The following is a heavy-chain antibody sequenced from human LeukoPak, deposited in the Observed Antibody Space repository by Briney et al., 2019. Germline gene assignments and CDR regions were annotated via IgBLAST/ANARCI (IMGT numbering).Heavy chain of an antibody. Sequence: SETLSLTCTVSGGSISSYYWSWIRQPPGKGLEWTGYDSYSGTTNYNPSLKSRVTISVDTSRNQFSLEVTSVTAADTAVYYCARGLRYYYYMDVWGKGTTVTVSS. CDR3: ARGLRYYYYMDV. CDR2: DSYSGTT. CDR1: GGSISSYY. J-gene: IGHJ6*03. D-gene: IGHD3-10*01. V-gene: IGHV4-59*01.